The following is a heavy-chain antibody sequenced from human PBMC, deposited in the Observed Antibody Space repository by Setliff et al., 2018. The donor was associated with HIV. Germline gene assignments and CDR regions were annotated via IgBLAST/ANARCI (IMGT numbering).Heavy chain of an antibody. CDR3: ARVGGYDPLFDY. V-gene: IGHV4-59*08. CDR1: GGSISSYY. D-gene: IGHD5-12*01. CDR2: IYYSGST. Sequence: SETLSLTCTVSGGSISSYYWSWIRQPPGKGLEWIGYIYYSGSTNYDPSLKSRVTISVDTSKNQFSLKLSSVTAADTAVYYCARVGGYDPLFDYWGQGTLVTVS. J-gene: IGHJ4*02.